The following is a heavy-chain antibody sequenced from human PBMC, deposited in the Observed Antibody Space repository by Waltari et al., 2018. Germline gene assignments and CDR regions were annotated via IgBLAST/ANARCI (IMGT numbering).Heavy chain of an antibody. CDR3: AREHYDSSGSFDC. CDR1: GDSISDSNW. D-gene: IGHD3-22*01. J-gene: IGHJ4*02. V-gene: IGHV4-4*02. CDR2: IYYTGSA. Sequence: QVQLQESGPGLVEPSGTLSLSCAVSGDSISDSNWWGWVRQPPGKGLEWIGEIYYTGSANYNPSLKSRVVISVDKSKKQFSRKLSSVTAADTAVYYCAREHYDSSGSFDCWGQGTLVTVSS.